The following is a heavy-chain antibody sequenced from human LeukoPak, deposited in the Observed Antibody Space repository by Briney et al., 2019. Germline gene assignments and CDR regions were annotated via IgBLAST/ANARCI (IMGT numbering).Heavy chain of an antibody. CDR1: GFTFSGYW. CDR2: IKGDGTTT. V-gene: IGHV3-74*01. J-gene: IGHJ5*02. Sequence: PGGSLRLSCTASGFTFSGYWMRWVRQAPGKGLVWVSRIKGDGTTTSYADSVKGRFTISRDNAKNTLYLQMNSLRVEDTAVYYCARSDWFDPWGQGTLVTVSS. CDR3: ARSDWFDP.